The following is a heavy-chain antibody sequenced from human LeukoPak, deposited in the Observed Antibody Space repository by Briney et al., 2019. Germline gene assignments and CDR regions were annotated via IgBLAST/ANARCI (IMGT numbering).Heavy chain of an antibody. Sequence: ASVKVSCKASGYSFTGYYMHWVRQAPGQGLEWVGWISPSGGTDYAQKFQGRVTMTRDTSISTAYMELSSLRSEDTAVYYCARGSSGSYYFDYWGQGTLVTVSS. CDR1: GYSFTGYY. V-gene: IGHV1-2*02. J-gene: IGHJ4*02. CDR2: ISPSGGT. CDR3: ARGSSGSYYFDY. D-gene: IGHD1-26*01.